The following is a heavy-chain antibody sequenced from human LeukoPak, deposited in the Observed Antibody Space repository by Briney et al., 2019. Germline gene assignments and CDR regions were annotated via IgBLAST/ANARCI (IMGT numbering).Heavy chain of an antibody. V-gene: IGHV4-59*08. J-gene: IGHJ6*03. CDR3: ARLAPYVSGNDYYMDV. D-gene: IGHD3-10*01. CDR2: IHYSGST. Sequence: PSETLSVTCTVSGGSISSYYWSWIRQPPGKGLEWIGYIHYSGSTNYKLSIKSQVSISAETSKKQCSLKVRSVTAAGTAVYYCARLAPYVSGNDYYMDVWGKGTSVTVSS. CDR1: GGSISSYY.